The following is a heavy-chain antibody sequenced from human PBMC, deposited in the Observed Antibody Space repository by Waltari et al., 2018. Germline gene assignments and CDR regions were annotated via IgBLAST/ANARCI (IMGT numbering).Heavy chain of an antibody. Sequence: QVQLVQSGGEVKKPGASVRVSCKASGYSFASYGLSWVRQAPGQGLEWMGWISVYNGKTNYAQNLQGRVSMTTDTPTRTAYMELRSLRSDDSAVYYCARDIAESSDYYGMDVWGQGTTVVVSS. J-gene: IGHJ6*02. D-gene: IGHD2-15*01. CDR1: GYSFASYG. CDR3: ARDIAESSDYYGMDV. V-gene: IGHV1-18*01. CDR2: ISVYNGKT.